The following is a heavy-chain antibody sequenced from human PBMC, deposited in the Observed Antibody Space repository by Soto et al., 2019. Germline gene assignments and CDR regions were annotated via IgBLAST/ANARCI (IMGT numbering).Heavy chain of an antibody. CDR3: ARDLYEGTGWTFGY. D-gene: IGHD3-22*01. CDR1: GGSISNYY. Sequence: TSETLSLTCTVSGGSISNYYWSWIRQPPGKGLEWIGYIHHTGSTNCDPSLKSRVTISVDTSKNQFSLKLSSVTAADTAVYYCARDLYEGTGWTFGYWGQGTLVTVSS. CDR2: IHHTGST. V-gene: IGHV4-59*01. J-gene: IGHJ4*02.